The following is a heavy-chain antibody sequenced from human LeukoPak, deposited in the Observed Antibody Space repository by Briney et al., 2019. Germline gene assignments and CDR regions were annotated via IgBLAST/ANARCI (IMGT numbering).Heavy chain of an antibody. CDR3: ARDRGGYGDFHN. Sequence: ASVKVSCKASGYTLTGYYMHWVRQAPGQGLEWMGWINPDTGDTNYAQKFQGRVTMTSDTSISTAYLEVTSLRCDDTAVYYCARDRGGYGDFHNWGQGTLVSVFS. CDR1: GYTLTGYY. CDR2: INPDTGDT. V-gene: IGHV1-2*02. J-gene: IGHJ4*02. D-gene: IGHD5-12*01.